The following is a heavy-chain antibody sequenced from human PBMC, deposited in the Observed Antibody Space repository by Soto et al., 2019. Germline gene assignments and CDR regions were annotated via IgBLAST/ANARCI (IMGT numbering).Heavy chain of an antibody. CDR2: ISSGGDTI. CDR1: GFSFSNYE. J-gene: IGHJ4*02. V-gene: IGHV3-48*03. CDR3: ARDRAASGY. D-gene: IGHD5-18*01. Sequence: GGSLRLSCAASGFSFSNYEMNWVRQAPGKGLEWVAYISSGGDTIHYADSVRGRFTVSRDNARNSLSLQMNTLRVEDTALYYSARDRAASGYWGQGTLVTVSS.